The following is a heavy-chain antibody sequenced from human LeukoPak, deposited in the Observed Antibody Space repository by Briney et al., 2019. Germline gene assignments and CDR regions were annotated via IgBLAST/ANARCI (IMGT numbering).Heavy chain of an antibody. CDR2: ISGSGGST. CDR3: AKGLVGATIGYFDY. V-gene: IGHV3-23*01. J-gene: IGHJ4*02. D-gene: IGHD1-26*01. CDR1: GFTFSSYA. Sequence: PGGSLGLSCAASGFTFSSYAMSWVRQAPGKGLEWVSAISGSGGSTYYADSVKGRFTISRDNSKNTLYLQMNSLRAEDRAVYYCAKGLVGATIGYFDYWGQGTLVTVSS.